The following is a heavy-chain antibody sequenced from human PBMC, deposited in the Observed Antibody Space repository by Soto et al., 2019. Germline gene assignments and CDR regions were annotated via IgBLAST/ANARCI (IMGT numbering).Heavy chain of an antibody. Sequence: EVQLVQSGAEVKKPGESLKISCKGSGYSFTSYWIGWVRQMLGKGLEWMGIIYPGDSDTRYSPSFQGQVTISADKSISTAYLQWSSLKASDTAMYYCARHIFPGDYESEFDYWGQGTLVTVSS. J-gene: IGHJ4*02. D-gene: IGHD4-17*01. CDR1: GYSFTSYW. CDR2: IYPGDSDT. CDR3: ARHIFPGDYESEFDY. V-gene: IGHV5-51*01.